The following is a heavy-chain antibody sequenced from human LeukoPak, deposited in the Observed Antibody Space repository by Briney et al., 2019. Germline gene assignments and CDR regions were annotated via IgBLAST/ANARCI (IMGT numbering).Heavy chain of an antibody. CDR3: ARAPLNNWNDGSFDY. CDR2: ISAYNGNT. Sequence: ASVKVSCKASGYTFTSYGISWVRQAPGQGLEGMGWISAYNGNTNYAQKLQGRVTMTTDTSTSTAYIELRSLRSDDTAVYYCARAPLNNWNDGSFDYWGQGTLVTVSS. D-gene: IGHD1-1*01. J-gene: IGHJ4*02. V-gene: IGHV1-18*01. CDR1: GYTFTSYG.